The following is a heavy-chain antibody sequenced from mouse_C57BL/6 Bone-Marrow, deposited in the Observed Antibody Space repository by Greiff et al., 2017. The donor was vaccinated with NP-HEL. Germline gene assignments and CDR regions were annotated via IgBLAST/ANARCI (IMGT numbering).Heavy chain of an antibody. CDR1: GFNIKDDY. Sequence: EVQLQQSGAELVRPGASVKLSCTASGFNIKDDYMHWVKQRPEQGLEWIGWIDPENGDTEYASKFQGKATIPADTSSNTAYLQLSSLTSEDTAVYYCTTALLRYWGQGTTLTVSS. CDR3: TTALLRY. V-gene: IGHV14-4*01. J-gene: IGHJ2*01. D-gene: IGHD1-1*01. CDR2: IDPENGDT.